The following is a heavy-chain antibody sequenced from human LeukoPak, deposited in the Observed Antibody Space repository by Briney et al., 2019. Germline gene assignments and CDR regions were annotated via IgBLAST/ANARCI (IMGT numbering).Heavy chain of an antibody. D-gene: IGHD6-13*01. CDR3: ARDPYSSSWPNWFDP. CDR2: ISGSSSYI. V-gene: IGHV3-21*01. J-gene: IGHJ5*02. CDR1: GFTFSSYA. Sequence: GGSLRLSCAASGFTFSSYAMSWARQAPGKGLEWVSSISGSSSYIYYADSMKGRFTISRDNAKNSLYLQMNSLRAEDTAVYYCARDPYSSSWPNWFDPWGQGTLATVSS.